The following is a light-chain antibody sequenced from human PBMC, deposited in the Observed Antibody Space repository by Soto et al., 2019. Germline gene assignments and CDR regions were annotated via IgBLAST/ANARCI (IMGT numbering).Light chain of an antibody. CDR2: DVS. CDR3: SSYTTSNTLV. J-gene: IGLJ2*01. V-gene: IGLV2-14*03. CDR1: SGDVGSYNY. Sequence: QSALTQPASVSGSPGQSITISCTGTSGDVGSYNYVSWYQQHPGKAPKLMIYDVSDRPSGVSNRCSGSKSGNTASLTISGPQAEDEANYYCSSYTTSNTLVFGGGTKLTVL.